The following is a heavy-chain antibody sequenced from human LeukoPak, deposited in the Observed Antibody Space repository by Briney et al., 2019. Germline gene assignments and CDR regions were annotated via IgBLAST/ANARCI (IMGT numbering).Heavy chain of an antibody. J-gene: IGHJ5*02. CDR3: ARSGRGLATRFDP. CDR2: IYYTGST. V-gene: IGHV4-59*01. D-gene: IGHD1-26*01. Sequence: SETLSHTCTVSGGSITNYYWSWIRQSPGQGLEWIAYIYYTGSTNYNPSLKSRVTISLDTSKNQFSLKLSSVTAADTAVYYCARSGRGLATRFDPWGQGILVTVSS. CDR1: GGSITNYY.